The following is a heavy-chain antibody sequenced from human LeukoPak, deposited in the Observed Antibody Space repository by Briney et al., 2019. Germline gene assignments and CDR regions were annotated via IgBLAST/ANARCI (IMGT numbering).Heavy chain of an antibody. D-gene: IGHD2-2*01. V-gene: IGHV4-59*01. CDR1: GGPISSYY. CDR2: IYYSGST. J-gene: IGHJ4*02. Sequence: SETLSLTCTVSGGPISSYYWSWIRQPPGKGLVGIGYIYYSGSTNYNTSLKSRVTISVDSSKNQFSLKLRSVTAADTAVYYCARGYCSSISGSDFDYWGQGTLVTVSS. CDR3: ARGYCSSISGSDFDY.